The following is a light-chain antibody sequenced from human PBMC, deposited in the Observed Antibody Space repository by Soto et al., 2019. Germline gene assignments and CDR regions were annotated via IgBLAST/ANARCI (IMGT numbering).Light chain of an antibody. J-gene: IGKJ1*01. V-gene: IGKV3-20*01. CDR3: QQYGSSPSWT. CDR1: QSVSSSY. CDR2: GAS. Sequence: EIVLTPSPGTLSLSPGERATLSCRASQSVSSSYLAWYQQKPGQAPRLLIYGASSRATVIPDRFSGSGSGTDFTLTISRLEPEDFAVYYCQQYGSSPSWTFGQGTKVDI.